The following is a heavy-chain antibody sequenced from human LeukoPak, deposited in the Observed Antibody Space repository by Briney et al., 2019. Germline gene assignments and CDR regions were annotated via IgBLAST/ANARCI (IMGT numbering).Heavy chain of an antibody. V-gene: IGHV3-23*01. CDR1: GFTFSSYA. CDR2: ISDSGGST. D-gene: IGHD2-15*01. Sequence: GGSLRLSCAASGFTFSSYAMTWVRQAPGKGLEWVSAISDSGGSTYYADSVKGRFTISRDNSKNTLYLQMNGLRAGDTAIYYCAKDQEDRRSDYFDYWGQGTLVTVST. J-gene: IGHJ4*02. CDR3: AKDQEDRRSDYFDY.